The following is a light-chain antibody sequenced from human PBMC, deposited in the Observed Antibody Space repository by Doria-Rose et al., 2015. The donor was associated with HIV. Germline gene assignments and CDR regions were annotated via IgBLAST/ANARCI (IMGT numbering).Light chain of an antibody. Sequence: TQSPGTLSLSPGERATLSCRASQSFSSTYLAWYQQTPGQAPSLHIYDGSTRATSIPDRFSASGSGTDVTLTINRLEPEDFALYYCHQYGTSWTFGQGTKVEI. CDR2: DGS. CDR3: HQYGTSWT. V-gene: IGKV3-20*01. CDR1: QSFSSTY. J-gene: IGKJ1*01.